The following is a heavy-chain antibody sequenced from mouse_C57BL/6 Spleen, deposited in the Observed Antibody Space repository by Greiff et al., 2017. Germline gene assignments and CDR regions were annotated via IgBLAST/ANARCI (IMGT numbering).Heavy chain of an antibody. CDR1: GYTFTSYW. V-gene: IGHV1-7*01. CDR3: ARTFYDYPYYFDY. Sequence: VQLVESGAELAKPGASVKLSCKASGYTFTSYWMNWVKQRPGQGLEWIGYINPSSGYTKYNQKFKDKATLTADKSSSTAYMQLSSLTYEDSAVYYCARTFYDYPYYFDYWGQGTTLTVSS. J-gene: IGHJ2*01. D-gene: IGHD2-4*01. CDR2: INPSSGYT.